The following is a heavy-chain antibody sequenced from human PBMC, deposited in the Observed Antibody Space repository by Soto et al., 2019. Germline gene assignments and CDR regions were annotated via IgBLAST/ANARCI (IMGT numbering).Heavy chain of an antibody. Sequence: GGSLRLSCAASGFTFSSYGMHWVRQAPGKGLEWVAVIWYDGSNKYYADSVKGRFTISRDNSKNTLYLQMNSLRAEDTAVYYCARVEGDCSSTSCPNYYYYHGMDVWGQGTTVTVSS. V-gene: IGHV3-33*01. CDR2: IWYDGSNK. CDR1: GFTFSSYG. J-gene: IGHJ6*02. D-gene: IGHD2-2*01. CDR3: ARVEGDCSSTSCPNYYYYHGMDV.